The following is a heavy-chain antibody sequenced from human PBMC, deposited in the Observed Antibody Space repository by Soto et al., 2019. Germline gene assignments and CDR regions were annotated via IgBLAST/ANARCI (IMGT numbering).Heavy chain of an antibody. CDR1: GFTFSSYA. V-gene: IGHV3-30-3*01. J-gene: IGHJ4*02. CDR2: ISYDGSNK. D-gene: IGHD6-19*01. CDR3: ARIAVAGTADY. Sequence: QVQLVESGGGVVQPGRSLRLSCAASGFTFSSYAMHWVRQAPGKGLEWVAVISYDGSNKYYADSVEGRFTISRDNSKNTLYLQMNSLRAEDAAVYYCARIAVAGTADYWGQGTLVTVSS.